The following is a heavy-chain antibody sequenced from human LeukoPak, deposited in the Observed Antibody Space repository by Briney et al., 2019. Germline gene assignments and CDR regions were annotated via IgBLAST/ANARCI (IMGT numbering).Heavy chain of an antibody. CDR1: GFTLNNGD. J-gene: IGHJ4*02. Sequence: PGGSLRLSCTASGFTLNNGDITWVRQAPGKGPEWLGFIRSNAYGGTTFYAASVQGKFTISRDDSQGIAYLQMNSVSSEDTAAYYCVCQDHYDTLENFDCWGQGTLVTVSS. CDR2: IRSNAYGGTT. V-gene: IGHV3-49*04. CDR3: VCQDHYDTLENFDC. D-gene: IGHD3-22*01.